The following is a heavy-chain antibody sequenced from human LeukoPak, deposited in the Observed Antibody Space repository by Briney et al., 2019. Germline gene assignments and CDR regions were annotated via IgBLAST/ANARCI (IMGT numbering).Heavy chain of an antibody. J-gene: IGHJ4*02. CDR3: AKGSYYDSSGSFYFDY. CDR1: GFTFSSYA. CDR2: ISGSGDNT. Sequence: GGSLRLSCAASGFTFSSYAMSWVRQAPGKGLEWVSGISGSGDNTYYADSVKGRFTIYRDNSKNTLCVQVNSLGTEDTAAYYCAKGSYYDSSGSFYFDYWGQGTLVTVSS. V-gene: IGHV3-23*01. D-gene: IGHD3-22*01.